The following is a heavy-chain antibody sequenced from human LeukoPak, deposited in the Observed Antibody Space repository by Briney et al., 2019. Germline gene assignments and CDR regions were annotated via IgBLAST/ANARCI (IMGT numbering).Heavy chain of an antibody. J-gene: IGHJ4*02. Sequence: GGSLRLSCAASGFTFSSFEMNWVRQAPGKGLEWVSYISSSGSTIYYADSVKGRFTLSRDNAKNSLYLQMNTLRAEDTAVYYCAKGAGGSYGLYYFDYWGQGALVTVSS. D-gene: IGHD3-10*01. CDR3: AKGAGGSYGLYYFDY. CDR2: ISSSGSTI. CDR1: GFTFSSFE. V-gene: IGHV3-48*03.